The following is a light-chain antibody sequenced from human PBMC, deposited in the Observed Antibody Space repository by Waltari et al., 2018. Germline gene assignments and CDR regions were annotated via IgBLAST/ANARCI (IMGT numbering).Light chain of an antibody. CDR2: SAS. CDR1: QSVTNS. CDR3: QQRSNWPRT. J-gene: IGKJ1*01. V-gene: IGKV3-11*01. Sequence: EIVLTQSPDTLSLSPGERATLSCRASQSVTNSLAWYQQKPGQAPRLLIYSASNRATGVPARFSGSGSGTDFTLTISSLDPEDFAVYYCQQRSNWPRTFGQGTKVEIK.